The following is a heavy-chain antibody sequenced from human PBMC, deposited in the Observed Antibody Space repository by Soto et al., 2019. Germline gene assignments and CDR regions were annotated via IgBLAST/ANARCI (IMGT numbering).Heavy chain of an antibody. CDR2: IYYSGST. D-gene: IGHD3-22*01. CDR1: GGSISSTSYY. CDR3: ARQFDGGGYNSDF. V-gene: IGHV4-39*01. J-gene: IGHJ4*02. Sequence: QLQLQESGPGLVKPSETLSLTCTVSGGSISSTSYYWGWIRQPPGKGLEWIGRIYYSGSTYYNPSLNSRVTISGDTSKNQFSLRLSSVTAADTAVYYCARQFDGGGYNSDFWGQGTLVTVSS.